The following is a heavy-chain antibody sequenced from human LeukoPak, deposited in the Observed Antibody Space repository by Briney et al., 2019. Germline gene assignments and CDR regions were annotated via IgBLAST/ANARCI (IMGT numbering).Heavy chain of an antibody. D-gene: IGHD3-10*01. CDR3: ARSGSRGGLDF. Sequence: SAKVSCKASGDTFSNYAISWVRQAPGQGLEWMGGIIPIFGTPNYAQKFQGRVTVTTDESTSTAFMELSSLRSEDTAVYYCARSGSRGGLDFWGQGTLVTVSS. CDR2: IIPIFGTP. V-gene: IGHV1-69*05. CDR1: GDTFSNYA. J-gene: IGHJ4*02.